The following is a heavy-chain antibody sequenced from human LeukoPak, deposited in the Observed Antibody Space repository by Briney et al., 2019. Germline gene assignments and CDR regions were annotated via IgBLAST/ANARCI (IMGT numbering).Heavy chain of an antibody. V-gene: IGHV3-30*18. CDR2: ISYDGSNK. CDR1: GFTFSSYG. Sequence: GRSLRLSCAASGFTFSSYGMHWVRQAPGKGLEWVAVISYDGSNKYYADSVKGRFTISRDNSKNTLYLQMNSLRAEDTAVYYCAKDRGEDWFDPWGQGTLVTVSS. D-gene: IGHD6-25*01. J-gene: IGHJ5*02. CDR3: AKDRGEDWFDP.